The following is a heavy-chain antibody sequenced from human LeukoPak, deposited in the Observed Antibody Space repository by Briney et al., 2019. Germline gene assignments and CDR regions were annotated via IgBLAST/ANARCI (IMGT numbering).Heavy chain of an antibody. CDR1: GYTFTGYY. CDR3: ARDGYHSSSSLSWFDP. CDR2: INPNSGGT. D-gene: IGHD6-6*01. Sequence: ASVKVSCKASGYTFTGYYMHRVRQAPGQGLEWMGWINPNSGGTNYAQKFQGRVTMTRDTSISTAYMELSRLRSEDTAVYYCARDGYHSSSSLSWFDPWGQGTLVSV. J-gene: IGHJ5*02. V-gene: IGHV1-2*02.